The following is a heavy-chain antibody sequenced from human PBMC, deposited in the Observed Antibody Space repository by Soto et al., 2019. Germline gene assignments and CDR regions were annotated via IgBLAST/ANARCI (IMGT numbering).Heavy chain of an antibody. D-gene: IGHD4-17*01. Sequence: GGSLRLSCAASGFTFSSYWMSWARQAPGKGLEWVAVIWYDGSNKVYADSVKGRFTISRDNSKNTLYLQMNSLRAEDTAVYYCARDLSGDYGALDTWGQGTMVTVSS. CDR1: GFTFSSYW. CDR3: ARDLSGDYGALDT. V-gene: IGHV3-33*08. J-gene: IGHJ3*02. CDR2: IWYDGSNK.